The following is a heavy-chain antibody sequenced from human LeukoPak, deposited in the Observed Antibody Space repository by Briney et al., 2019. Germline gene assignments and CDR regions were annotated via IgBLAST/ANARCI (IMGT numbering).Heavy chain of an antibody. CDR2: IRPDGSGS. V-gene: IGHV3-74*01. CDR3: TRGRSGANPNGLDI. J-gene: IGHJ3*02. D-gene: IGHD2-8*01. Sequence: GGSLRLSCAASGFTFRSNWMHWVGQAPGKGLVWVSRIRPDGSGSNYADSVKGRFTISRDNAKNTVYLQMNGLRAEDTAIYYCTRGRSGANPNGLDIWGQGTMVTVSS. CDR1: GFTFRSNW.